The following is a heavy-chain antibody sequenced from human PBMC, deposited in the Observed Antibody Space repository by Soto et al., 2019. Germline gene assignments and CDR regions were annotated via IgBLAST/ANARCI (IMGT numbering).Heavy chain of an antibody. V-gene: IGHV1-69*12. CDR3: XXXXXXXXXXDAFDV. CDR1: GGSFRREA. D-gene: IGHD3-3*01. CDR2: ILPFFNTA. J-gene: IGHJ3*01. Sequence: QVQLVQSGAEVKKPGSSVKVSCKASGGSFRREAINWVRQAPGQGPEWMGGILPFFNTADYAQKFQGRVTLTADVSTTTVYMELGSXXFXXXXXXXXXXXXXXXXXXDAFDVWGQGTMVIVX.